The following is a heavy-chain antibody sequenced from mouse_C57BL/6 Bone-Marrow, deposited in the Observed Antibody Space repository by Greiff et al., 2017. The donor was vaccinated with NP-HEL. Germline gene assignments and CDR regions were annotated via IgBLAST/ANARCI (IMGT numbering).Heavy chain of an antibody. D-gene: IGHD2-5*01. CDR3: ARQIVTYYFDY. J-gene: IGHJ2*01. CDR2: ISSGGSYT. V-gene: IGHV5-6*01. Sequence: EVQRVESGGDLVKPGGSLKLSCAASGFTFSSYGMSWVRQTPDKRLEWVATISSGGSYTYYPDSVKGRFTISRDNAKNTLYLQMSSLKSEDTAMYYCARQIVTYYFDYWGQGTTLTVSS. CDR1: GFTFSSYG.